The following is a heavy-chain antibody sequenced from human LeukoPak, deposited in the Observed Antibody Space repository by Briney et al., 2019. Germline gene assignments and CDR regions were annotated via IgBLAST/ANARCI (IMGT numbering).Heavy chain of an antibody. CDR1: GFTFSSYG. CDR3: AGDYGEYYYGMDV. V-gene: IGHV3-33*01. CDR2: IWYDGSNK. J-gene: IGHJ6*02. D-gene: IGHD4-17*01. Sequence: QPGRSLRLSCAAPGFTFSSYGMHWVRQAPGKGLEWVAVIWYDGSNKCYADSVKGRFTISRDNSKNTLYLQMNSLRAEDTAVYYCAGDYGEYYYGMDVWGQGTTVTVSS.